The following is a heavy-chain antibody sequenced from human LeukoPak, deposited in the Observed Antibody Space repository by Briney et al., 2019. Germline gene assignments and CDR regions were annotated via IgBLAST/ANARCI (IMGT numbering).Heavy chain of an antibody. D-gene: IGHD1-26*01. CDR2: ISGSGGST. CDR3: ASGRPRLIDAFDI. Sequence: GGSLRLSCAASGFTFSSYAMSWVRQAPGKGLEWVSAISGSGGSTYYADSVKGRFTISRDNSKNTLYLQMNSLRAEDTAVYHCASGRPRLIDAFDIWGQGTMVTVSS. J-gene: IGHJ3*02. V-gene: IGHV3-23*01. CDR1: GFTFSSYA.